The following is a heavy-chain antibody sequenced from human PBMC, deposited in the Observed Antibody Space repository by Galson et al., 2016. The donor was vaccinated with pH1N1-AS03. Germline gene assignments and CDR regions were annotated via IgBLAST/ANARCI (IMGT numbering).Heavy chain of an antibody. D-gene: IGHD3-10*01. CDR3: ARSPYYYGSGGIDY. CDR1: GFTFSNHA. V-gene: IGHV3-23*01. J-gene: IGHJ4*02. Sequence: SLRLSCAASGFTFSNHAMNWVRRAPGEGLEWVSGISGSVLNTQYADSAKGRFTISRDNSKNTLYLLMNSLRAEDTAVYYCARSPYYYGSGGIDYWGQGTLFAVSS. CDR2: ISGSVLNT.